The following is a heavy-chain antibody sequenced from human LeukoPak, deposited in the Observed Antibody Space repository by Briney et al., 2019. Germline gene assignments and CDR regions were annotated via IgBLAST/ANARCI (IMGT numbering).Heavy chain of an antibody. CDR3: VREGPPQSSLYYFDY. D-gene: IGHD4-11*01. CDR1: GFTFSSYE. Sequence: GGSLRLSCAAFGFTFSSYEMNWVRQAPGKGLEWVSYITSSGSTIYYADSVKGRFTISRDNAKNSLYLQMNSLTAEDTAVYYCVREGPPQSSLYYFDYWGQGTLVTVSS. V-gene: IGHV3-48*03. J-gene: IGHJ4*02. CDR2: ITSSGSTI.